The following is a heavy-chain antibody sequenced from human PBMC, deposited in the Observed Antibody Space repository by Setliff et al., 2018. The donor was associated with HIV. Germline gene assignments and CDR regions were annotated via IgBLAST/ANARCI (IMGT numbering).Heavy chain of an antibody. V-gene: IGHV3-53*01. CDR2: IYSGSST. D-gene: IGHD6-19*01. J-gene: IGHJ4*02. Sequence: PGGSLRLSCAVSGFSVRDNYISWVRRAPGKGLEWVSVIYSGSSTYYADSVKGRFTISRDKPKNTVYLQMNSLRAEDTAVYYCALAGRAVYYWGQGTLVTVSS. CDR3: ALAGRAVYY. CDR1: GFSVRDNY.